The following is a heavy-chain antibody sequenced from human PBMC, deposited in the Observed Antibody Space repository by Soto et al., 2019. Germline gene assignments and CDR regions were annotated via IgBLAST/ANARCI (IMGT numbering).Heavy chain of an antibody. D-gene: IGHD3-3*01. CDR2: IYPSDSDT. CDR3: ARGGVSTRTFDY. Sequence: PGESLKISCKGSGYNFAGYWIAWVRQMPGKGLELMGTIYPSDSDTRYRPSFQGQVTISADKSISSAYLQWSSLRASDTAMYYCARGGVSTRTFDYWGQGTQVTV. CDR1: GYNFAGYW. J-gene: IGHJ4*02. V-gene: IGHV5-51*01.